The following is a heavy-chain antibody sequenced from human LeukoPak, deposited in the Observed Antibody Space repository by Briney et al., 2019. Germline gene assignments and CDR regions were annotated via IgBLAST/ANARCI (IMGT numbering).Heavy chain of an antibody. CDR2: ISYDGSNK. CDR3: ARGGSSTSWGYYFDY. CDR1: GFTFSSYA. D-gene: IGHD2-2*01. J-gene: IGHJ4*02. Sequence: PGGSLRLSCAASGFTFSSYAMHWVRQAPGKGLEWVAVISYDGSNKYYADSVKGRFTISRDNSKNTLYLQMNSLRAEDTAVYYCARGGSSTSWGYYFDYWGQGTLVTVSS. V-gene: IGHV3-30-3*01.